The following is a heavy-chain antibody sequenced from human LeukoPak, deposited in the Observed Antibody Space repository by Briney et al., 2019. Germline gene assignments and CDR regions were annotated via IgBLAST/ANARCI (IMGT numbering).Heavy chain of an antibody. J-gene: IGHJ6*02. D-gene: IGHD3-9*01. CDR1: GFTFSSYS. CDR2: ISSSSSYI. Sequence: GGSLRLSCAASGFTFSSYSMNWVRQAPGKGLEWVSSISSSSSYIYYADSVKGRFTISRDNAKNSLYLQMNSLRAEDTAVYYCARDREDYDILTGYYKGDYYYGMDVWGQGTTVTVSS. V-gene: IGHV3-21*01. CDR3: ARDREDYDILTGYYKGDYYYGMDV.